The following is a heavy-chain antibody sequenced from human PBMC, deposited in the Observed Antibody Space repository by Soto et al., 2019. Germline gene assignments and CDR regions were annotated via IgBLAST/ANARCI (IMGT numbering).Heavy chain of an antibody. CDR2: ISGSGGST. Sequence: PAGSLTLSCAASGFTFSSYAMSWVRQAPGKGLEWVSAISGSGGSTYYADSVKGRFTISRDNSKNTLYLQMNSLRAEDTAVYYCAKADYYDSSGYYPQYYYGMDVWGQGTTVTVSS. J-gene: IGHJ6*02. D-gene: IGHD3-22*01. V-gene: IGHV3-23*01. CDR3: AKADYYDSSGYYPQYYYGMDV. CDR1: GFTFSSYA.